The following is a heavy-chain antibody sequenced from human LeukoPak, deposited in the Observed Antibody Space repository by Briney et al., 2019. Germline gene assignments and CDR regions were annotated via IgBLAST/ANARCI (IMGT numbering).Heavy chain of an antibody. J-gene: IGHJ4*02. V-gene: IGHV4-39*01. CDR2: IYYSGST. D-gene: IGHD3-3*01. Sequence: SETLSLTCTVSGGFMSSNNYYWGWIRQPPGKGLEWVGSIYYSGSTYYNPSLKSRVTISVDTSKNQFSLKLSSVTAADTAVYYCASRYLEWLLDYWGQVTLVTVSS. CDR1: GGFMSSNNYY. CDR3: ASRYLEWLLDY.